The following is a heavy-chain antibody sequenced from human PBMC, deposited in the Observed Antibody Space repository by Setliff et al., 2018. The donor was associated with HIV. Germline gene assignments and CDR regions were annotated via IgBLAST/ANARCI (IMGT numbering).Heavy chain of an antibody. Sequence: ASVKVSCKASGFTFNTSAIQWVRQARGRRLEWIGWIVVGSGNTNYAQKFQERVTITRDMSTSTSHMELTNLRSEDTAVYYCAARLGVDSSGYYDYYYMDVWAKGTTVTVSS. D-gene: IGHD3-22*01. J-gene: IGHJ6*03. CDR2: IVVGSGNT. V-gene: IGHV1-58*02. CDR1: GFTFNTSA. CDR3: AARLGVDSSGYYDYYYMDV.